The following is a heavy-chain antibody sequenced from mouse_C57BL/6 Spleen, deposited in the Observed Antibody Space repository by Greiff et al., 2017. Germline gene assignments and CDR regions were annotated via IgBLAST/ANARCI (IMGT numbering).Heavy chain of an antibody. CDR1: GFTFSDYG. J-gene: IGHJ2*01. D-gene: IGHD2-3*01. V-gene: IGHV5-17*01. CDR2: ISSGSSTI. Sequence: EVHLVESGGGLVKPGGSLKLSCAASGFTFSDYGMHWVRQAPEKGLEWVAYISSGSSTIYYADTVKGRFTISRDNAKNTLFLQMTSLMSEDTAMYYCARDGYYKSYYWDYWGQGTTLTVSS. CDR3: ARDGYYKSYYWDY.